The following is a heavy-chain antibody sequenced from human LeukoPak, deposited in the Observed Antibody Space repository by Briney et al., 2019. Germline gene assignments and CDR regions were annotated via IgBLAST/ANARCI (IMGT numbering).Heavy chain of an antibody. J-gene: IGHJ6*03. V-gene: IGHV1-8*01. CDR3: ARVRRMVRGQRPAPYYYYYYYMDV. CDR1: GYTFTSYD. D-gene: IGHD3-10*01. Sequence: ASVKVSCKASGYTFTSYDINWVRQATGQGLEWMGWMNPNSGNTGYAQKFQGRVTMTMNTSISTAYMELSSLRSEDTAVYYCARVRRMVRGQRPAPYYYYYYYMDVWGKGTTVTVSS. CDR2: MNPNSGNT.